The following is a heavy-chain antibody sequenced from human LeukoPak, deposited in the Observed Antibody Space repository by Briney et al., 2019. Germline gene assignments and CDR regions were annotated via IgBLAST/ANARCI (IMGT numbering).Heavy chain of an antibody. Sequence: ETLSLTCTVSGDSISSNSYHWDWIRQSPGKGLEWVSVIYSGGGTYYADSVKGRFTISRDNTKNSVYLQMSGLRAEDTAVYYCAREVWGPEFWGQGTLVTVSS. J-gene: IGHJ4*02. CDR1: GDSISSNSYH. D-gene: IGHD1-14*01. CDR3: AREVWGPEF. V-gene: IGHV3-53*01. CDR2: IYSGGGT.